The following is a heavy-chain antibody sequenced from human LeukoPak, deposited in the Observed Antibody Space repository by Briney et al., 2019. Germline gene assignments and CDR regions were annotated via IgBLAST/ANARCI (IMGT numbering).Heavy chain of an antibody. CDR1: GGSVSSGSYY. Sequence: SETLSLTCTVSGGSVSSGSYYWSWIRQPPGKGLEWIGYIYYSGSTNYSPSLKSRVTMSVDTSKNLFSLKVSSVTATDTAVYYCARGRSNYYGMDVWGQGTTVTVSS. V-gene: IGHV4-61*01. CDR2: IYYSGST. J-gene: IGHJ6*02. CDR3: ARGRSNYYGMDV. D-gene: IGHD1-26*01.